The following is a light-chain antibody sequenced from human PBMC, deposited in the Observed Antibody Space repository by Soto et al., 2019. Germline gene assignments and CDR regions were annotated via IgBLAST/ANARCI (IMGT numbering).Light chain of an antibody. CDR1: QSVSSY. V-gene: IGKV3-11*01. J-gene: IGKJ1*01. CDR3: QQRSNWPPWT. Sequence: EIVLTQSPATLSLSPGERATLSCRASQSVSSYLAWYQQKTGQAPRLLICDASNRATGIPARFSGSGSGTDFTLNISSLEPEDFAVYYWQQRSNWPPWTFGQGTKVEIK. CDR2: DAS.